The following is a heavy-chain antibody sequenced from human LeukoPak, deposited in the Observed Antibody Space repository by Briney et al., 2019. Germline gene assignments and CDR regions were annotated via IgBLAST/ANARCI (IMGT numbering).Heavy chain of an antibody. CDR2: IWYDGSNK. J-gene: IGHJ3*02. CDR1: GFTFSSNW. D-gene: IGHD3-22*01. CDR3: AKDLTMIVSGVFDI. Sequence: GGSLRLSCAASGFTFSSNWMTWVRQAPGKGLEWVAVIWYDGSNKYYADSVKGRFTISRDNSKNTLYLQMNSLRAEDTAVYYCAKDLTMIVSGVFDIWGQGTMVTVSS. V-gene: IGHV3-33*06.